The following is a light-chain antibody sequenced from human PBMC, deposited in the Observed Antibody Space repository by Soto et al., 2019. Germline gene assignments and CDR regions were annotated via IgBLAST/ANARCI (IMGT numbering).Light chain of an antibody. CDR3: CSYSSSSTLYV. V-gene: IGLV2-14*02. CDR1: SSDIGSYNL. Sequence: QSALTQPASVSGSPGQSITISCTGTSSDIGSYNLVSWYQQHPGKAPKLMIYEGSKRPSGVSSRFSGSKSGNTASLTISGLQADDEGDYYCCSYSSSSTLYVFGTGTKLTVL. J-gene: IGLJ1*01. CDR2: EGS.